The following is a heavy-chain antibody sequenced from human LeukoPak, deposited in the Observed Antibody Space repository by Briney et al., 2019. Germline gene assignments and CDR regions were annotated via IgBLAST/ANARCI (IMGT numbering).Heavy chain of an antibody. Sequence: GGSLRLSCAASGFTFSTYALSWVRQAPGKGLEWVAVIWYGGSNKYYADSVKGRFTISRDNSKNTLYLQMNSLRAEDTAVYYCAKVNTIFGVDSIDYWGQGTLVTVSS. CDR3: AKVNTIFGVDSIDY. D-gene: IGHD3-3*01. V-gene: IGHV3-33*08. CDR2: IWYGGSNK. J-gene: IGHJ4*02. CDR1: GFTFSTYA.